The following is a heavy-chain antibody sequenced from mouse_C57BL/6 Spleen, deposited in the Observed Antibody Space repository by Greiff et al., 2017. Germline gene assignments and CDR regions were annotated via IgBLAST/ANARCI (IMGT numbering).Heavy chain of an antibody. Sequence: VQLQQPGAELVKPGASVKMSCKASGYTFTSYWITWVKQRPGQGLEWIGDIYPGSGSTNYNEKFKSKDTLTVDTSSSTAYMQLSSLTSEDSAVYYCASSYDGYAMDYWGQGTSVTVSS. CDR3: ASSYDGYAMDY. CDR2: IYPGSGST. CDR1: GYTFTSYW. J-gene: IGHJ4*01. D-gene: IGHD2-3*01. V-gene: IGHV1-55*01.